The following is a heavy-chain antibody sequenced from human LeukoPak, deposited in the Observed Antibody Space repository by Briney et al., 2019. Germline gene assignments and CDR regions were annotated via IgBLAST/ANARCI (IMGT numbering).Heavy chain of an antibody. CDR1: GYRFTSYS. D-gene: IGHD3-10*01. J-gene: IGHJ3*02. CDR2: IYPGDSDT. CDR3: ATPRTYGKRTDAFDI. Sequence: GESLKISCKGSGYRFTSYSIAWVRQMPGKGLEWMGIIYPGDSDTTYSPSVQGQVTISADKPMTSAYLQWSSLKASDTAIYYCATPRTYGKRTDAFDIWGQGTVVTVSS. V-gene: IGHV5-51*04.